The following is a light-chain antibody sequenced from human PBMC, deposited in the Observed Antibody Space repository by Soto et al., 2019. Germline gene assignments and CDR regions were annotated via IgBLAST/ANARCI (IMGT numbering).Light chain of an antibody. CDR3: QLYHIYGT. CDR2: KAS. CDR1: QSISSW. Sequence: DIQMTQSPSTLSASVGDRVTITCRASQSISSWLAWYQQKPGKAPKLLIYKASSLESGVPSRFSGSGFGTEFTLTISSLQPDDFASYYCQLYHIYGTFGQGTKVEI. J-gene: IGKJ1*01. V-gene: IGKV1-5*03.